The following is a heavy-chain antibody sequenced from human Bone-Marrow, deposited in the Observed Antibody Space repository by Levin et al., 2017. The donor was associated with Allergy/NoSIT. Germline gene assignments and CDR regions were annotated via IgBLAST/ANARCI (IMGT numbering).Heavy chain of an antibody. CDR2: VYDSGST. CDR1: GGSISGSSSY. V-gene: IGHV4-39*07. J-gene: IGHJ5*02. CDR3: ARDSGTYSSWFDP. Sequence: SETLSLMCNVSGGSISGSSSYWGWLRQSPGKGLEWIGGVYDSGSTFYNPSLESRVTISVDTSKNQFSLKLTSVTAADTAVYYCARDSGTYSSWFDPWGQGILVSVSS. D-gene: IGHD1-26*01.